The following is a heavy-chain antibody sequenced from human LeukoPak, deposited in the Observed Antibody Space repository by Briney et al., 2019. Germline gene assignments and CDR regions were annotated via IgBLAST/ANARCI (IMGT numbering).Heavy chain of an antibody. CDR3: AKDDDWGRYKH. Sequence: GGSLSLSCAASGFPFSDYYMSWIRQAPGKGLEWVSYISSSGSTIYYTDSVKGRFTISRDNSKNTQSLQMNSLRAEDTAVYYCAKDDDWGRYKHWGQGTLVTVSS. J-gene: IGHJ1*01. D-gene: IGHD3-16*01. CDR1: GFPFSDYY. CDR2: ISSSGSTI. V-gene: IGHV3-11*01.